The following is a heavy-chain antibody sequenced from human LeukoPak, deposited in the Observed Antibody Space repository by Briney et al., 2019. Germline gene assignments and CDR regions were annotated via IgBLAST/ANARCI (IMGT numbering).Heavy chain of an antibody. D-gene: IGHD6-13*01. CDR2: IKQDGSVK. CDR3: ARDQIAAEAVSDY. CDR1: GFTFSTYW. Sequence: PGGSLRLSCAASGFTFSTYWMSWVRQAPGKGLEWVANIKQDGSVKHYVDSVKGRFTISRDNAKNSLYLQMNSLRAEDTALYHCARDQIAAEAVSDYWGQGTLVTVSS. J-gene: IGHJ4*02. V-gene: IGHV3-7*03.